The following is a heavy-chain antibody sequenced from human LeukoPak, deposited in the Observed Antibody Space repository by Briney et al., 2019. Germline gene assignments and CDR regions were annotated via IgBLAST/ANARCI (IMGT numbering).Heavy chain of an antibody. Sequence: GGSLRLSCAASGFTFSTFAMIWVRQPPGKGLEWVSSIFPSGGEIHYADSVRGRFTISRDNSKSTLSLQMNSLRAEDTAIYYCAREVLGTMVRGVIDYWGQGALVTVSS. CDR2: IFPSGGEI. V-gene: IGHV3-23*01. CDR1: GFTFSTFA. D-gene: IGHD3-10*01. CDR3: AREVLGTMVRGVIDY. J-gene: IGHJ4*02.